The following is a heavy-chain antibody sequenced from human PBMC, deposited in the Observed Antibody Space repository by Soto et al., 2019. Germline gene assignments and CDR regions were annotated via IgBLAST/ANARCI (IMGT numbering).Heavy chain of an antibody. D-gene: IGHD3-16*01. J-gene: IGHJ4*02. CDR3: TSDGVDY. Sequence: PGGSLTLSCAASGFTFSNAWMSWGRQAPGEGLEWVGRIKSKTDGGTTDYAAPVKGRFTISRDNSKNTLYLQMNSLKTGDTAVYYCTSDGVDYWGQGTLVTVSS. CDR2: IKSKTDGGTT. V-gene: IGHV3-15*01. CDR1: GFTFSNAW.